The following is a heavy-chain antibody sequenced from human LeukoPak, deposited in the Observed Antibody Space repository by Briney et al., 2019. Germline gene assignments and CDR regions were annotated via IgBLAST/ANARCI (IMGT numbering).Heavy chain of an antibody. J-gene: IGHJ4*02. V-gene: IGHV4-59*02. CDR1: GDSVSSYY. CDR2: IYYSGST. Sequence: SETLSLTCTVSGDSVSSYYWSWIRQPPGKGLEWIGYIYYSGSTNYNPSLRSRVTISVDTSKNQFSLKLSSVTAADTAVYYCARGDPSIGDFWGQGTLVTVSS. D-gene: IGHD6-6*01. CDR3: ARGDPSIGDF.